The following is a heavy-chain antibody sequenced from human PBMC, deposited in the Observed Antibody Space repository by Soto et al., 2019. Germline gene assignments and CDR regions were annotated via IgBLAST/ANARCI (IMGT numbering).Heavy chain of an antibody. J-gene: IGHJ5*02. V-gene: IGHV4-30-2*01. D-gene: IGHD2-2*01. CDR3: ARVPDR. CDR1: GGSISSGGYS. Sequence: QLQLQESGPGLVKPSQTLSLTCAVSGGSISSGGYSWSWIRQPPGKGLEWIGFIYHSGSTYYNPSLKSRVTKPVDRSKNQFSLKLGSVTASDTAVYYCARVPDRWGQGTLVTVSS. CDR2: IYHSGST.